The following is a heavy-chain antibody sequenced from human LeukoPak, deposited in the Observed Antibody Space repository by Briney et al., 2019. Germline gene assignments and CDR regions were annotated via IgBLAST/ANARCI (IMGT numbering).Heavy chain of an antibody. Sequence: GASVKVSCKTSGYTFTGYYINLLRQAPGQGLEWMAWIDPDSGATNYIHKFQGRVTMTRDTSVTTTYMEVSSLTSDDTAVYYCARELIHFHNHTNSCFFYSWGQGTLVTVSS. D-gene: IGHD4-11*01. J-gene: IGHJ4*02. CDR1: GYTFTGYY. V-gene: IGHV1-2*02. CDR3: ARELIHFHNHTNSCFFYS. CDR2: IDPDSGAT.